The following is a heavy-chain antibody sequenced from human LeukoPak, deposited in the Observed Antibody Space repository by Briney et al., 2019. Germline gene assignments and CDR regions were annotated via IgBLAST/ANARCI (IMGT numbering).Heavy chain of an antibody. D-gene: IGHD6-19*01. CDR2: IKQDGSEK. Sequence: PGGSLRLSCAASGFTLSSYWMSWVRQAPGKGLEWVANIKQDGSEKYYVDSVKGRFTISRDNAKNSLYLQMNSLRAEDTAVYYCAREAVAGNDFDYWGQGTLVTVSS. J-gene: IGHJ4*02. CDR3: AREAVAGNDFDY. V-gene: IGHV3-7*03. CDR1: GFTLSSYW.